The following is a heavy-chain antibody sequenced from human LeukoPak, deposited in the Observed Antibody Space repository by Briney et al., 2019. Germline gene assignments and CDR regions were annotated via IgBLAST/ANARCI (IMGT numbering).Heavy chain of an antibody. CDR1: GGSISSYY. CDR3: ARDGDYSVV. D-gene: IGHD2-15*01. V-gene: IGHV4-59*01. CDR2: IYYSGST. Sequence: SETLSLTCTASGGSISSYYWSWIRQPPGKGLEWIGYIYYSGSTNYNPSLKSRVTISVDTSKNQFSLKLSSVTAADTAVYYCARDGDYSVVWGQGTLVTVSS. J-gene: IGHJ4*02.